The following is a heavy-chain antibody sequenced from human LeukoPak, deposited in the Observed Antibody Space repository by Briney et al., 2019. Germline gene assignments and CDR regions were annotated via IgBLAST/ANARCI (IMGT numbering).Heavy chain of an antibody. D-gene: IGHD3-16*02. CDR1: GYTFRHYS. CDR2: ISNTGDYI. V-gene: IGHV3-21*01. CDR3: VSGNDPDSTWESYRLDAFDI. Sequence: KSGGSLRLSCAASGYTFRHYSVNWVRQAPGKGLEWVSSISNTGDYIYYADSVKGRFTISRDNAKSSLYLQMNSLRAEDTAVYYCVSGNDPDSTWESYRLDAFDIWGQGTTVIVSS. J-gene: IGHJ3*02.